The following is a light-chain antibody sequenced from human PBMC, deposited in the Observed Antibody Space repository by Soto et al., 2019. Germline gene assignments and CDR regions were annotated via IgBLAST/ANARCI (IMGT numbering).Light chain of an antibody. CDR3: QHYNNWPLT. J-gene: IGKJ4*01. CDR2: ASS. V-gene: IGKV3-15*01. CDR1: QSVGSD. Sequence: EIVMTQSPGTLSVSPGEGASLSCRASQSVGSDLAWYQQRPGQAPRLLIYASSTRAAGIPARFSGSGSGTEFTLTISSLQSEDFAVYYCQHYNNWPLTLGGGTKVEI.